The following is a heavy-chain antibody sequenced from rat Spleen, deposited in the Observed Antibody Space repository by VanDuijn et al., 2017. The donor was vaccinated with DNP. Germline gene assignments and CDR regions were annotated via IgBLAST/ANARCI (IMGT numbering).Heavy chain of an antibody. CDR3: TTGAGSP. CDR1: GFTFSDYG. Sequence: EVQLVESGGGLVQPGRSMKLSCAASGFTFSDYGMAWVLQAPTKGLEWVASITNSGGSIYYRDSLKGRITISRDNAKSTLYLQMDSLRSEDTATYYCTTGAGSPWGQGTSVTVSS. J-gene: IGHJ4*01. CDR2: ITNSGGSI. D-gene: IGHD1-4*01. V-gene: IGHV5-20*01.